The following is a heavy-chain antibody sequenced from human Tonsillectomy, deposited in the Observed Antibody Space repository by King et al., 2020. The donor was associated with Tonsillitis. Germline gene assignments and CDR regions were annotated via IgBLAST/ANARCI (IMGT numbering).Heavy chain of an antibody. V-gene: IGHV3-30*18. CDR3: AKDLYYYDSSGYLDY. Sequence: VQLVESGGGVVQPGRSLRLSCAASGFTFSSYDMHWDRQAPGKGLEWVAVISYDGSNKYYADSVKGRFTISRDNSKNTLYLQMNSLRAEDMAVYYCAKDLYYYDSSGYLDYWGQGTLVTVSS. CDR2: ISYDGSNK. D-gene: IGHD3-22*01. J-gene: IGHJ4*02. CDR1: GFTFSSYD.